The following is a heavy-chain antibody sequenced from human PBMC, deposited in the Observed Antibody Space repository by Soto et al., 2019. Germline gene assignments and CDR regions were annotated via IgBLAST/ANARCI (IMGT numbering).Heavy chain of an antibody. J-gene: IGHJ6*02. CDR3: AGNPNFNYYYGMDV. CDR1: GGTFSSYA. D-gene: IGHD7-27*01. CDR2: IIPIFGTA. V-gene: IGHV1-69*13. Sequence: SAKVSCKASGGTFSSYAISWVRQPLGQGLEWMGGIIPIFGTANYAQKFQGRVTITADESTSTTYMELSSLGTEDTAVYYFAGNPNFNYYYGMDVWGQGTTVTVSS.